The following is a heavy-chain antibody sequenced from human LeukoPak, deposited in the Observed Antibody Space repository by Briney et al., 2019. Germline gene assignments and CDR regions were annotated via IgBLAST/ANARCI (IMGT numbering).Heavy chain of an antibody. D-gene: IGHD3-3*01. J-gene: IGHJ4*02. CDR1: GDSISSGGYS. CDR2: IYHSGST. V-gene: IGHV4-30-2*01. CDR3: ARVVVGYDFWSGYYMPYYFDY. Sequence: SQTLSLTCAVSGDSISSGGYSWSWIRQPPGKGLEWIGYIYHSGSTYYNPSLKSRVTISVDRSKNQFSLKLSSVTAADTAVYYCARVVVGYDFWSGYYMPYYFDYWGQGTLVTVSS.